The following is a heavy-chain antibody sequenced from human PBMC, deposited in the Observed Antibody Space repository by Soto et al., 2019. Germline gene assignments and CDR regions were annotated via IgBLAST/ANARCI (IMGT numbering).Heavy chain of an antibody. J-gene: IGHJ4*02. D-gene: IGHD6-19*01. V-gene: IGHV3-23*01. Sequence: EVHLLESGGGLVQPGGSLRLSCAASGFTFSSFAMSWVRQAPGKGLEWVSAIGSRGDSTYYADSVKGRFTISRANSKNTLYLQMNSLRAEDTAVYYCAKDLIYGYNSGRPFDSWGQGTLVTVSS. CDR2: IGSRGDST. CDR3: AKDLIYGYNSGRPFDS. CDR1: GFTFSSFA.